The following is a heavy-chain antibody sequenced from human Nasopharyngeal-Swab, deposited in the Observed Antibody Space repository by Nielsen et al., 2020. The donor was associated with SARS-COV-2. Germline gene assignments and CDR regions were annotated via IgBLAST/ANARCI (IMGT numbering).Heavy chain of an antibody. CDR1: GDSISSNSYY. D-gene: IGHD3-22*01. J-gene: IGHJ5*02. Sequence: SATLSLTCTVSGDSISSNSYYWGWIRQSPGKGLEWIGSFSYRGTTYFNPSLKSRVTISVDTSKNQFSVKLSSVTAADTAVYYCASYYYDSSDYSYWFDPWGQGTLVTVSS. CDR3: ASYYYDSSDYSYWFDP. V-gene: IGHV4-39*01. CDR2: FSYRGTT.